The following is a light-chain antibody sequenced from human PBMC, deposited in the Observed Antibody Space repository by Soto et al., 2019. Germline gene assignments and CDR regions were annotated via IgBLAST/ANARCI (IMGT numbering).Light chain of an antibody. Sequence: QSALTQPASVSGSPGQSITISCTGTGSDVGGYNYVSWYQHHPGKAPKLMIYDVSYRPLGVSNRFSGSKSGNTASLTISGLQAEDEADYYCSSYTGRSTSVIFGGGTQLTVL. CDR2: DVS. CDR3: SSYTGRSTSVI. V-gene: IGLV2-14*03. J-gene: IGLJ2*01. CDR1: GSDVGGYNY.